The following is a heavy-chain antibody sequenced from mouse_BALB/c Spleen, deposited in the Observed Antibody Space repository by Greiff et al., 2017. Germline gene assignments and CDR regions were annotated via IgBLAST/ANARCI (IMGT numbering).Heavy chain of an antibody. CDR3: ARGGIYYDYGYAMDY. Sequence: EVKLVESGGGLVQPGGSLNLSCAASGFDFSRYWMSWARQAPGKGQEWIGEINPGSSTINYTPSLKDKFIISRDNAKNTLYLQMSKVRSEDTALYYCARGGIYYDYGYAMDYWGQGTSVTVSS. J-gene: IGHJ4*01. D-gene: IGHD2-4*01. CDR1: GFDFSRYW. CDR2: INPGSSTI. V-gene: IGHV4-2*02.